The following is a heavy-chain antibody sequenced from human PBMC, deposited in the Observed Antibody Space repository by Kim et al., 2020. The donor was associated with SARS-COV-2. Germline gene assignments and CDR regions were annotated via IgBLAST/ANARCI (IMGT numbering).Heavy chain of an antibody. CDR3: ARDRDYGDSADAFDI. Sequence: QKFQGRVTMTRDTSISTAYMELSRLRSDDTAVYYCARDRDYGDSADAFDIWGQGTMVTVSS. V-gene: IGHV1-2*02. J-gene: IGHJ3*02. D-gene: IGHD4-17*01.